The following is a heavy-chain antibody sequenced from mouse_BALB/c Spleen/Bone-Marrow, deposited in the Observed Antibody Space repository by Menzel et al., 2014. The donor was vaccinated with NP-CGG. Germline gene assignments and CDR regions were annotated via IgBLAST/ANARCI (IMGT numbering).Heavy chain of an antibody. J-gene: IGHJ2*01. V-gene: IGHV4-1*02. CDR1: GFDFSRYW. D-gene: IGHD1-1*01. CDR2: INPDSRTI. Sequence: EVQRVESGGGPVQPGGSLKLSCAASGFDFSRYWMSWVRQAPGKGLEWIGEINPDSRTINYSPSLKDKFIISRDNAKNTLYLRLNKVRSEDTALYYCARPDYYGYLNYWGQGTTLTVSS. CDR3: ARPDYYGYLNY.